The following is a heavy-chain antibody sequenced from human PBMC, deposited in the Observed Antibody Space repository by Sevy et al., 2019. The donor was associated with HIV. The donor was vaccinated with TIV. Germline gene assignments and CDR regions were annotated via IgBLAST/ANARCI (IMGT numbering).Heavy chain of an antibody. CDR3: ARDYYYGSGSYFVSAVPGHDAFDI. CDR1: GGTFSSYA. CDR2: IIPIFGTT. V-gene: IGHV1-69*06. Sequence: ASVKVSCKASGGTFSSYAISWVRQAPGQGLEWMGGIIPIFGTTNCAQKFQGRVTITADKSTSTAYMELSSLRSEDTAVYYCARDYYYGSGSYFVSAVPGHDAFDIWGQGTMVTVSS. D-gene: IGHD3-10*01. J-gene: IGHJ3*02.